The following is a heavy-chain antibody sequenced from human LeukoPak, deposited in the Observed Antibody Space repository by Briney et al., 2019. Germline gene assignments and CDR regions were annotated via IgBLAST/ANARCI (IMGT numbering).Heavy chain of an antibody. J-gene: IGHJ4*01. V-gene: IGHV4-34*01. Sequence: GSLRLSCAASGFTFSSYSMNWVRQAPGKGLEWIGEISHSGSSNYNPSLKSRVTISVDTSKSQFSLKLTSMTDADTAIYYCARASRDTAMANYYFDYWGHGTPVTVSS. CDR2: ISHSGSS. CDR1: GFTFSSYS. CDR3: ARASRDTAMANYYFDY. D-gene: IGHD5-18*01.